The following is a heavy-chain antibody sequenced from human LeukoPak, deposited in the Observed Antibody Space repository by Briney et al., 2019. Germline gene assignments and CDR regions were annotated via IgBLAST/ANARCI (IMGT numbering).Heavy chain of an antibody. Sequence: SVKVSCKASGYTFTSHYMHWVRQAPGQGLEWMGGIIPIFGTANYAQKFQGRVTITADESTSTAYMELSSLRSEDTAVYYCATGYDPYYYGMDVWGKGTTVTVSS. V-gene: IGHV1-69*13. CDR1: GYTFTSHY. CDR3: ATGYDPYYYGMDV. J-gene: IGHJ6*04. CDR2: IIPIFGTA. D-gene: IGHD1-1*01.